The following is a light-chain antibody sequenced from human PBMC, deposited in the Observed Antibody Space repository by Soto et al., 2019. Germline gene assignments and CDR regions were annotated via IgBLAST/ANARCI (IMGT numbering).Light chain of an antibody. J-gene: IGLJ1*01. V-gene: IGLV2-11*01. CDR3: SSYAGRYTYV. Sequence: QSVLTQPRSVSGSPGQSVSIFCTGTSSDVGGYNYVSWYQQHPGKAPKVMIYDVTKRPPGVPDRFSGSKSGNTASLTISGLQSEGEADYYCSSYAGRYTYVFGTGTKV. CDR1: SSDVGGYNY. CDR2: DVT.